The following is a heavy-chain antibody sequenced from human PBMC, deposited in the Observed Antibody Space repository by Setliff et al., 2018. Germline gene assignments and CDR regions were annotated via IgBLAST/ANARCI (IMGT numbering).Heavy chain of an antibody. Sequence: GASVKVSCKASGNRFTDYNLHWVRQAPGQGLEWMGWINPDSGDTHSAQKFQGRVTMTRDTSINTAYMELGSLTSDDTAVYYCTRSRAPSVVLAADFDFWGQGTPVTVSS. CDR2: INPDSGDT. D-gene: IGHD2-21*01. CDR3: TRSRAPSVVLAADFDF. V-gene: IGHV1-2*02. J-gene: IGHJ4*02. CDR1: GNRFTDYN.